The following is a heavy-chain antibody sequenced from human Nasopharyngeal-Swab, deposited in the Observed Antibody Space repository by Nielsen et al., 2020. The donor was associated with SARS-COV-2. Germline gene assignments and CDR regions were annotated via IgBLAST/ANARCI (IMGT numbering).Heavy chain of an antibody. J-gene: IGHJ6*03. CDR2: IYYSGST. D-gene: IGHD3-10*01. Sequence: VTLARICSVSGGSISSSSYYWGWIRQPPGKGLEWIGSIYYSGSTYYNPSLKSRVTISVATSKNQLSLKLSSVTAADTAVYYCARLTVLLWFGEPTYMDVWGKGTTVTVSS. CDR1: GGSISSSSYY. CDR3: ARLTVLLWFGEPTYMDV. V-gene: IGHV4-39*01.